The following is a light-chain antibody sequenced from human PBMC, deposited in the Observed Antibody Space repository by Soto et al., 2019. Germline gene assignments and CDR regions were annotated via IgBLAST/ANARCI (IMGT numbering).Light chain of an antibody. J-gene: IGKJ1*01. V-gene: IGKV3-20*01. CDR1: QTVNRNY. Sequence: EIVLTQSPGTLALSLGDEATLSCTASQTVNRNYLAWYLQKPAQPPRLLIYGVSNRAPGVPDRFSGGVSGTEFTLTIARLEPDDFGTYYCQQYIASPRTFGQGTRLEVK. CDR3: QQYIASPRT. CDR2: GVS.